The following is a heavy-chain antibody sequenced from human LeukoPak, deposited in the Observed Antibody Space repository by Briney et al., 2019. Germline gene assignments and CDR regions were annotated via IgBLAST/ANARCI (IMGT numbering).Heavy chain of an antibody. CDR2: IYYSGSP. CDR1: GGSISGYY. J-gene: IGHJ4*02. CDR3: ARASGGDGSGSL. V-gene: IGHV4-59*01. Sequence: PSETLSLTCTVSGGSISGYYWSWIRQPPWKGLEWIGYIYYSGSPDYNPSLKSRVTISVDTSKTQFSLNLSSVTAADTAMYYCARASGGDGSGSLWGQGTLVTVSS. D-gene: IGHD3-10*01.